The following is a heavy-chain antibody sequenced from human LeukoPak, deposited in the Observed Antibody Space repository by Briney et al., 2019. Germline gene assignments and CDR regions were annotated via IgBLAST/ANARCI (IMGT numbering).Heavy chain of an antibody. CDR1: GGSISSSTYY. V-gene: IGHV4-39*07. CDR2: IYYSGST. J-gene: IGHJ5*02. CDR3: ARAYSSSWYFNWFDP. Sequence: SETLSLTCTVSGGSISSSTYYWGWIRQPPGKGLGWIGNIYYSGSTYYNPSLKSRVTISVDTSKNQFSLKLSSVTAADTAVYYCARAYSSSWYFNWFDPWGQGTLVTVSS. D-gene: IGHD6-13*01.